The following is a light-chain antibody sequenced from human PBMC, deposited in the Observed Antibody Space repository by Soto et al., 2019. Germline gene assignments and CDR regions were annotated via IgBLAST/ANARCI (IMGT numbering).Light chain of an antibody. CDR2: DIS. Sequence: EFVLTQFPATLSLSPGERATLSCRASQSVSSYLAWYQQKPGQAPRLLIYDISNRATGIPDRFSGSGSGTDFNLTISSLEPEDFAVYYCQQRGTFGGGTKVDIK. J-gene: IGKJ4*01. CDR3: QQRGT. V-gene: IGKV3-11*01. CDR1: QSVSSY.